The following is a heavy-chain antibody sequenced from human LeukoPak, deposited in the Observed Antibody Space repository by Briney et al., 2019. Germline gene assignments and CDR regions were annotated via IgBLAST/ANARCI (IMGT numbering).Heavy chain of an antibody. V-gene: IGHV3-20*01. D-gene: IGHD2-2*01. Sequence: GGSLRLSCAASGFTFDDYGMSWVRQAPGKGLEWVSGINWNGGSTGYADSVKGRFTISRDNAKNSLYLQMNSLRAEDTALYHCARVGNSGYCSSTSCYVGLYDYWGQGTLVTVSS. CDR3: ARVGNSGYCSSTSCYVGLYDY. CDR2: INWNGGST. CDR1: GFTFDDYG. J-gene: IGHJ4*02.